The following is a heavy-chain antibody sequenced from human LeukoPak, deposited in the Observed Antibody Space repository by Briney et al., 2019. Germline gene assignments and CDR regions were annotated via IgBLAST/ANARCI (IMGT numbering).Heavy chain of an antibody. D-gene: IGHD5-18*01. CDR2: IYHSGST. J-gene: IGHJ4*02. V-gene: IGHV4-38-2*02. CDR1: GYSISSGYY. Sequence: PSETLSLTCTVSGYSISSGYYWGWIRQPPGKGLEWIGSIYHSGSTYYNPSLKSRVTISVDTSKNQFSLKLSSVTAADTAVYYCARDFSASYGFLDFDYWGQGTLVTVSS. CDR3: ARDFSASYGFLDFDY.